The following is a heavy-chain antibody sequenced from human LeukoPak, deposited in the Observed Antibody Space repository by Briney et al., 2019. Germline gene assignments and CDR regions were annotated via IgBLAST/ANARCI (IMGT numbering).Heavy chain of an antibody. CDR3: ARVRSDNEWELLLLAY. Sequence: VASVKVSCKASGYTFTGYYMHWVRQAPGQGLEWMGWINPNSGGTNYAQKFQGRVTMTRDTSISTAYMELRSLRSDDTAVYYCARVRSDNEWELLLLAYWGQGTLVTVSS. CDR1: GYTFTGYY. CDR2: INPNSGGT. J-gene: IGHJ4*02. V-gene: IGHV1-2*02. D-gene: IGHD1-26*01.